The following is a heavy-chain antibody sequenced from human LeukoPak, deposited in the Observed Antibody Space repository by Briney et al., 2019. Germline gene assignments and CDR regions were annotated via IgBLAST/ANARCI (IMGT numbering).Heavy chain of an antibody. CDR1: GGSISSGGYY. CDR2: ISYSGST. CDR3: ARDPRANGSGSGGIDY. V-gene: IGHV4-31*03. D-gene: IGHD3-10*01. J-gene: IGHJ4*02. Sequence: SETLSLTCTVSGGSISSGGYYWSWIRQHPGKGLEWIGYISYSGSTFYKPSLTSRVTISVDRSKNQFSLKLTSVTAADAAVYYCARDPRANGSGSGGIDYWGQGTLVTVSS.